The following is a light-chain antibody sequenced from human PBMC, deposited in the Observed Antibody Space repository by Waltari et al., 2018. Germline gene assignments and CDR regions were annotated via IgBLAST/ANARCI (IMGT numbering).Light chain of an antibody. Sequence: IQMTQSPSALSASVGDRVTISCRASQNIYRYLAWYQQKPGKAPKLLIFDASTLESGIPSRFSGTGSGTDFTLTIRGLQPEDSARYYCQHYYDNPFTFGPGTKLDIK. CDR3: QHYYDNPFT. J-gene: IGKJ3*01. CDR2: DAS. V-gene: IGKV1D-13*01. CDR1: QNIYRY.